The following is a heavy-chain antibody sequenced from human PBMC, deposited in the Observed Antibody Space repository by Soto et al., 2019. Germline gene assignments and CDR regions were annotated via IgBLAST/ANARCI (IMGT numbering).Heavy chain of an antibody. CDR1: GFIFENFG. Sequence: GGSLRLSCAASGFIFENFGMSWVRQAPGKGLEWISSISGSGFKKYYADSVKGRFTISRDNSKSTVYLELNNLSAEDTAVYHCAKNQGVELVPLATVDWFDPWGQGAVVTV. CDR3: AKNQGVELVPLATVDWFDP. V-gene: IGHV3-23*01. CDR2: ISGSGFKK. J-gene: IGHJ5*02. D-gene: IGHD1-26*01.